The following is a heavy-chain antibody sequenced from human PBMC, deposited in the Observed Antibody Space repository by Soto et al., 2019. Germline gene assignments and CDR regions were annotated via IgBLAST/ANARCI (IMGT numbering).Heavy chain of an antibody. Sequence: GGSLRLSCAASGFTFSSYVMTWVRQAPGKGLEWVSAISGSGGSTYYADSVKGRFTISRDNSKNTLFLQMNSLRAEDTAVYYCAKRTNYYYGMDVWGQGTTVTVSS. CDR3: AKRTNYYYGMDV. D-gene: IGHD4-17*01. CDR2: ISGSGGST. J-gene: IGHJ6*02. CDR1: GFTFSSYV. V-gene: IGHV3-23*01.